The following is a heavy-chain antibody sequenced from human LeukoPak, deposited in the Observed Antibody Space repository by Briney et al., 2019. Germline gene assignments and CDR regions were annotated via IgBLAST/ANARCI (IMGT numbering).Heavy chain of an antibody. CDR3: ARAPIAVALRSWFDP. CDR1: GYTFTSYY. D-gene: IGHD6-19*01. CDR2: INPSGGST. V-gene: IGHV1-46*01. Sequence: GASVKVSCKASGYTFTSYYMHWVRQAPGQGLEWMGIINPSGGSTSYAQKFQGRVTMTRDTSTSTVYMELSSLRSEDTAVYYCARAPIAVALRSWFDPWGQRTLVTVSS. J-gene: IGHJ5*02.